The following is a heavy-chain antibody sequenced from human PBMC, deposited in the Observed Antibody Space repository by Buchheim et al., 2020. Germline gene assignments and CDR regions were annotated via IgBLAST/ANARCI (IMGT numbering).Heavy chain of an antibody. CDR3: ARTLYSTSYIDF. D-gene: IGHD6-13*01. V-gene: IGHV1-46*01. J-gene: IGHJ4*02. CDR1: GYNFVSHY. CDR2: INPSGGST. Sequence: QVQLVQSGAEVKKPGASVKVSCKASGYNFVSHYIHWVRQAPGQGLEWMGLINPSGGSTSYAEKFQGRVTMTRDTSTGPMYMDLSSLRSEDTALYYCARTLYSTSYIDFWGQGTL.